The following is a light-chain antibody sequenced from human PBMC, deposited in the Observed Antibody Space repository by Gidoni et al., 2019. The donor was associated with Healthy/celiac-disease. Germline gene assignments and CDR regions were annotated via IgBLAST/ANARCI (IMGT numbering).Light chain of an antibody. J-gene: IGKJ2*01. Sequence: DIQMPQSPSTLSASVGDRVTITCRASQSISSWLAWYQQKPGKAPKLLIYKASSLESGVPSRFSGSGSGTEFTLTISSLQPDDFATYYCQQYNSYSMYTFGQGTKLGIK. CDR2: KAS. CDR1: QSISSW. CDR3: QQYNSYSMYT. V-gene: IGKV1-5*03.